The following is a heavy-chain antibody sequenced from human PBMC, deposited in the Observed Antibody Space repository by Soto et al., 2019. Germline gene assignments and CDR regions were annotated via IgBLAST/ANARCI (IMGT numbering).Heavy chain of an antibody. V-gene: IGHV1-18*01. CDR3: ARVVPGAEAWFGP. CDR2: ISLYSDGT. CDR1: GYTFSNYG. Sequence: SVKVSCKTSGYTFSNYGITWVRQAPGQPLEWLGWISLYSDGTNYAQKFQGRVSMTTDTSTTTAYMELRSLRSDDTAVYYCARVVPGAEAWFGPWGQGTMVTVSA. J-gene: IGHJ5*02. D-gene: IGHD2-2*01.